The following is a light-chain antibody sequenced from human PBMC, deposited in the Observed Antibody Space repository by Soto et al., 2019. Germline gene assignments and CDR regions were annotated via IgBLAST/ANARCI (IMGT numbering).Light chain of an antibody. Sequence: KGMTQSPAPLSVSPGERATPSCRASQSVSSNLAWYQQKPGQAPRLLIYGASTRATGIPARFSGSGSGTEFTLTISSLQSEDFAVYYCQQYNKWPPFGQGTKVDI. CDR2: GAS. CDR3: QQYNKWPP. J-gene: IGKJ1*01. V-gene: IGKV3-15*01. CDR1: QSVSSN.